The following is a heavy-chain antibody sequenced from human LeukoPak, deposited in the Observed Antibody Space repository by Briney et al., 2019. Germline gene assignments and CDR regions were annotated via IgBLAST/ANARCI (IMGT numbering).Heavy chain of an antibody. J-gene: IGHJ4*02. CDR3: TTYGSGRKFDY. CDR1: GFSFSDAW. V-gene: IGHV3-15*04. CDR2: IESRTDGGTT. Sequence: GGSLRLSCAASGFSFSDAWMSWVRQIPGKGLEWVGRIESRTDGGTTDYAAPVKGRFTISRDDSTNTLYLQMNSLKSEDTAVYYCTTYGSGRKFDYWGQGILVTVSS. D-gene: IGHD3-10*01.